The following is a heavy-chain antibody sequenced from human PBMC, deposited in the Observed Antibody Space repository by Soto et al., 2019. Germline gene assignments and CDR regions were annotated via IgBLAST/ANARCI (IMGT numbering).Heavy chain of an antibody. CDR2: ISGSGGST. V-gene: IGHV3-23*01. D-gene: IGHD6-19*01. CDR3: ARRGTIAVAGIVDY. CDR1: GFTLSSYA. Sequence: PGGSLRLSCVASGFTLSSYAMSWVRQAPGKGLEWVSAISGSGGSTYYADSVKGRFTISRDNSKNTLYLQMNSLRAEDTAVYYCARRGTIAVAGIVDYWGQGTLVTVS. J-gene: IGHJ4*02.